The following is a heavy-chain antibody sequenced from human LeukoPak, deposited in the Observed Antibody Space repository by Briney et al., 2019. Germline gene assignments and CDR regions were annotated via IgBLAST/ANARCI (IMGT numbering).Heavy chain of an antibody. CDR3: AKEGWET. D-gene: IGHD1-26*01. CDR1: GFTFTSYW. V-gene: IGHV3-74*01. J-gene: IGHJ5*02. Sequence: GGSLRLSCAASGFTFTSYWMHWVRQAPGKGLVWVSRVNRDGSSTDYADSVKGRFTISRDNAKNTLYLQKDSLRADDTAVYYCAKEGWETWGQGTLVTVSS. CDR2: VNRDGSST.